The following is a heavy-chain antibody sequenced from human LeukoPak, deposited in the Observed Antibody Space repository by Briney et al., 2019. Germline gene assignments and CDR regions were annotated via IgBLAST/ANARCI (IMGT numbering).Heavy chain of an antibody. J-gene: IGHJ4*02. D-gene: IGHD2-21*02. CDR1: GFTFSSYS. Sequence: GGSLRLSCAASGFTFSSYSMNRVRQAPGKGLEWVSSISSSSSYIYYADSVKGRFTISRDNAKNSLYLQMNSLRAEDTAVYYCARDQGVTASNFDYWGQGTLVTVSS. CDR2: ISSSSSYI. CDR3: ARDQGVTASNFDY. V-gene: IGHV3-21*01.